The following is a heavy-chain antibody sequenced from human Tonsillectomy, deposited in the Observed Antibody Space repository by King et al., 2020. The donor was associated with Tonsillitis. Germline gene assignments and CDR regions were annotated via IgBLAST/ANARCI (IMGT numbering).Heavy chain of an antibody. CDR1: GFTFRSYW. CDR3: ARDRGDYSYHYMDV. V-gene: IGHV3-7*03. D-gene: IGHD1-26*01. Sequence: VQLVESGGGLVQPGGSLRLSCAASGFTFRSYWMTWVRQAPGKGLEWVANIKQDESEKYYVDSVKGRFTISRDNARNSLFLQMDSLRAEDTAVYYCARDRGDYSYHYMDVWGKGTTVTVSS. CDR2: IKQDESEK. J-gene: IGHJ6*03.